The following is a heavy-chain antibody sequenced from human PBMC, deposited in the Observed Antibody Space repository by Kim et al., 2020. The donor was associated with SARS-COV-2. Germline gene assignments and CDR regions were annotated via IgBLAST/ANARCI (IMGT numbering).Heavy chain of an antibody. V-gene: IGHV4-31*03. CDR2: IYYSGST. Sequence: SETLSLTCTVSGGPISSGGYYWNWIRQHPGKGLEWIAYIYYSGSTNYNPSLKSRVTISVDTSKNQFSLRLSSVTAADTAIYYCARDRGYGSGSYYYDSWG. J-gene: IGHJ5*01. CDR1: GGPISSGGYY. CDR3: ARDRGYGSGSYYYDS. D-gene: IGHD3-10*01.